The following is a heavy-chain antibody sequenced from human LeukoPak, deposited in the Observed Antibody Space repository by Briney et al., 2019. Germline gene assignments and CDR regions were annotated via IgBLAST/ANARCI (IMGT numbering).Heavy chain of an antibody. J-gene: IGHJ4*02. V-gene: IGHV3-11*01. CDR1: GFTFSDYY. Sequence: PGGSPRLSCAASGFTFSDYYMSWIRQAPGKGLEWVSYFSTSSSHIYYADSVKGRFTISRDNAKNSLYLQMNSLRAEDTAVYYCARLRKRWLQTEGFDYWGQGTLVTVSS. CDR2: FSTSSSHI. CDR3: ARLRKRWLQTEGFDY. D-gene: IGHD5-24*01.